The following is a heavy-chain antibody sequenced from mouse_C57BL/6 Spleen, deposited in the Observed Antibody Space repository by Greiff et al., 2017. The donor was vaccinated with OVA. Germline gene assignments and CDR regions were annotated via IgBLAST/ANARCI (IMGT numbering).Heavy chain of an antibody. V-gene: IGHV14-3*01. CDR3: ARSDGSSYWYFDV. D-gene: IGHD1-1*01. J-gene: IGHJ1*03. CDR1: GFNITNTY. Sequence: VQLQQSVAELVRPGASVKLSCTASGFNITNTYMHWVKQRPEQGLEWIGRIDPENGNTKYAPKFQGKATITADTSSNTAYLQLSRLTSEDTAIYYCARSDGSSYWYFDVWGTGTTVTVAS. CDR2: IDPENGNT.